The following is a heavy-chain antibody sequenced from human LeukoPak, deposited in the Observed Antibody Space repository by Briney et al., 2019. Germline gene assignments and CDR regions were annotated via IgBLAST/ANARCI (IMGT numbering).Heavy chain of an antibody. Sequence: SVKVSCKASGGTFSSYTISWVRQAPGQGLEWMGRIIPILGIANYAQKFQGRVTITADKSTSTAYMELSSLRSEDTAVYYCARGDDSSGYYYFDYWGQGTLVTVSS. V-gene: IGHV1-69*02. J-gene: IGHJ4*02. D-gene: IGHD3-22*01. CDR2: IIPILGIA. CDR1: GGTFSSYT. CDR3: ARGDDSSGYYYFDY.